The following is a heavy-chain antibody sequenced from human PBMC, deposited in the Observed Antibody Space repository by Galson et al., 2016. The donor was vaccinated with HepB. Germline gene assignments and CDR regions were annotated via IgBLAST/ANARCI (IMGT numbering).Heavy chain of an antibody. CDR2: IRSSGGMI. J-gene: IGHJ4*02. CDR3: VRDSGGYRDGPQYYLDY. D-gene: IGHD5-18*01. CDR1: GFTFSSYE. Sequence: SLRLSCPASGFTFSSYEMHWVRQAPGKGLEWVSYIRSSGGMIFYADSVRGRFTISRDHAENSLSLQMDSLRPEDTGVYFWVRDSGGYRDGPQYYLDYWGQGVLVTVSS. V-gene: IGHV3-48*03.